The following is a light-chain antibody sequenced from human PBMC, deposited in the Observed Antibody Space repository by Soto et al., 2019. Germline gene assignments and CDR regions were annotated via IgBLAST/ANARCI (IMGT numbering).Light chain of an antibody. CDR1: QSVSSSY. V-gene: IGKV3-20*01. J-gene: IGKJ1*01. CDR3: QQYGSSPWT. CDR2: GAS. Sequence: EIVLTQSPGTLSLSPGERATLSCRASQSVSSSYLAWYQQKPGQAPRLLIYGASSRATGIPDRFSSSGSGTDFTITISRLEPEDFAGYYCQQYGSSPWTFGQGTKVEIK.